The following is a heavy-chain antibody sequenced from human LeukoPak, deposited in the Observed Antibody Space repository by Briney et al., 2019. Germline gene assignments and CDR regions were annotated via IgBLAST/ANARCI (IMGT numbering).Heavy chain of an antibody. CDR1: GGSISSSSYY. D-gene: IGHD6-13*01. J-gene: IGHJ4*02. CDR3: ARQQDSSSWYDGLDY. V-gene: IGHV4-39*01. CDR2: IYYSGST. Sequence: PSETLSLTCTVSGGSISSSSYYWGWIRQPPGKGLEWIGSIYYSGSTYYNPSLKSRVTISVDTSKNQFSLKLSSVTAADTAVYYCARQQDSSSWYDGLDYWGQGTLVTVSS.